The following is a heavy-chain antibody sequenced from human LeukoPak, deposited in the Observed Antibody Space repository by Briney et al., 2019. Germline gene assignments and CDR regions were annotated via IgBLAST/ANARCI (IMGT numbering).Heavy chain of an antibody. J-gene: IGHJ4*02. Sequence: GGSLRLSCAASGFTFSSYGMHWVRQAPGKGLEWVAFIRYDGSNKYYADSVKGRFTISRDNSKNTLYLQMNSLRAEGTAVYYCAKDHDAVVVVSYYFDYWGQGTLVTVSS. D-gene: IGHD2-15*01. CDR2: IRYDGSNK. CDR3: AKDHDAVVVVSYYFDY. CDR1: GFTFSSYG. V-gene: IGHV3-30*02.